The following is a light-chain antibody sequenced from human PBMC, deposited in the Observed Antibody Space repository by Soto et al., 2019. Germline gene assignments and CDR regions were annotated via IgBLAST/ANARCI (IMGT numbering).Light chain of an antibody. CDR1: QSISSW. CDR2: DAS. CDR3: QQYNSYPWT. V-gene: IGKV1-5*01. J-gene: IGKJ1*01. Sequence: DIQMTQSPSTLSASVGDRVTITCRASQSISSWLAWYQQKPGKAPKLLIYDASSLESGVPSRFSGSGSGTEIPLTISRLAAYYFSTYYCQQYNSYPWTFGQGTKVEIK.